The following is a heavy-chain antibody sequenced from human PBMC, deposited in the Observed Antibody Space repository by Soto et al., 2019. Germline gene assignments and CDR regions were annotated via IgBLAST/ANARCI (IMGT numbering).Heavy chain of an antibody. V-gene: IGHV1-24*01. CDR3: AATYYYGSGSYFDY. J-gene: IGHJ4*02. Sequence: ASVKVSCKVSGYTLTELSMHWVRQAPGKGLEWMGGFDPEDGETIYAQKFQGRVTMTEDTSTDTACMELSSLRSEDTAVYYCAATYYYGSGSYFDYWGQGTLVTVSS. CDR2: FDPEDGET. CDR1: GYTLTELS. D-gene: IGHD3-10*01.